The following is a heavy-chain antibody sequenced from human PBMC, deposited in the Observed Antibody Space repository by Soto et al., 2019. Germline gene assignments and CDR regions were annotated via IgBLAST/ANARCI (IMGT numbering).Heavy chain of an antibody. CDR1: GYSFSSYG. CDR3: ARDRLRGYDSSGFYS. D-gene: IGHD3-22*01. V-gene: IGHV1-18*01. J-gene: IGHJ4*02. CDR2: INTYNGNR. Sequence: ASVKVSCKASGYSFSSYGINWVRQAPGQGLEWMGWINTYNGNRNYAQKFEDRVTMTTATSTNTVYMELRSLKSDDTVIYYCARDRLRGYDSSGFYSWGQGTLVTVSS.